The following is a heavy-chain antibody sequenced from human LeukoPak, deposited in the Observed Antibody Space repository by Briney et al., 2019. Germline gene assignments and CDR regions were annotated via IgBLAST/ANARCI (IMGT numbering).Heavy chain of an antibody. CDR2: IDTTTSYK. CDR1: GFTFNTHG. D-gene: IGHD3-10*01. V-gene: IGHV3-21*01. J-gene: IGHJ3*02. Sequence: GGSLRLSCAASGFTFNTHGMNWVRQAPGKGLEWVSYIDTTTSYKYYADSVKGRFTISRDNAKNSLYLQMNSLRADDTALYYCARGRSITILRGVAISDGFDIWGQGTMVTVSS. CDR3: ARGRSITILRGVAISDGFDI.